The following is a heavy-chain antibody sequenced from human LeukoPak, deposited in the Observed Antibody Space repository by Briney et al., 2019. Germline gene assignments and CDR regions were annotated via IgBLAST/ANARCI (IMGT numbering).Heavy chain of an antibody. V-gene: IGHV3-53*01. Sequence: GGSLRLSCTVSGLTVSSNSMSWVRQAPGKGLEWVSFIYSGVGPHYSDSVKGRFTISRDDSKNTLYLQMNSLRAEDTAVYYCARRTGAYSHPYDYWGQGTLVTVSS. CDR2: IYSGVGP. CDR1: GLTVSSNS. J-gene: IGHJ4*02. D-gene: IGHD4/OR15-4a*01. CDR3: ARRTGAYSHPYDY.